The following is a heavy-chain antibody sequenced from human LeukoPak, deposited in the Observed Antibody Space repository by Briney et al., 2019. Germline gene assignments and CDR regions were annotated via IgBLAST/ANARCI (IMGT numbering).Heavy chain of an antibody. V-gene: IGHV3-21*01. CDR1: GFTFSSYS. CDR3: AKADYGSIIY. J-gene: IGHJ4*02. D-gene: IGHD3-10*01. CDR2: ISSSSSYI. Sequence: GGSLRLSCAASGFTFSSYSMNWVRQAPGKGLEWVSSISSSSSYIYYTDSVKGRFTISRDNAKNSLYPQMNSLRAEDTAVYYCAKADYGSIIYWGQGTLITVSS.